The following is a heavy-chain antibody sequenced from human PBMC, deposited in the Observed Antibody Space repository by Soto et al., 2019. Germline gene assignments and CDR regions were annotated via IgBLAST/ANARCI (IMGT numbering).Heavy chain of an antibody. D-gene: IGHD3-10*01. Sequence: VQVVQSGAEVKKPGSSVKVSCKASGGTFSSFAFTWVRQAPGQGLEWMGGVIPLFGPPTYSQNFQGRVTXXAVASTGTVYMELSSLTSDDTARYFCATDLVGSAGPYYFAWWGQGTLVTVSS. CDR3: ATDLVGSAGPYYFAW. V-gene: IGHV1-69*12. CDR2: VIPLFGPP. CDR1: GGTFSSFA. J-gene: IGHJ4*02.